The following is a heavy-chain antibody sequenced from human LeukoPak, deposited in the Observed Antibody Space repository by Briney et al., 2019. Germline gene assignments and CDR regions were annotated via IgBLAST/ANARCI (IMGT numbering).Heavy chain of an antibody. J-gene: IGHJ6*03. CDR3: ARDPSSPRYYYYYMDV. Sequence: PGGSLRLSCAASGFTFSSYWMSWVRQAPGKGLEWVANIKQDGSEKYYVDSVKGRFTISRDNAKNSLYLQMNSLRAEDTAVYYCARDPSSPRYYYYYMDVWGKGTTVTVSS. CDR2: IKQDGSEK. CDR1: GFTFSSYW. D-gene: IGHD2-2*01. V-gene: IGHV3-7*01.